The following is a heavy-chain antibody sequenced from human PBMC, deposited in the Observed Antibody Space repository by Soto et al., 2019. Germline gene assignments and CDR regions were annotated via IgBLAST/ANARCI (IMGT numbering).Heavy chain of an antibody. CDR2: IYYSGSP. Sequence: SETLSLTCTVSGGSISSGDYYWSWIRQPPGKGLEWIGYIYYSGSPYYNPSLKSRVTISVDTSKNQFSLKLSSVTAADTAVYYCARSDDFWSGFDYWGQGTLVTVSS. CDR1: GGSISSGDYY. J-gene: IGHJ4*02. CDR3: ARSDDFWSGFDY. D-gene: IGHD3-3*01. V-gene: IGHV4-30-4*01.